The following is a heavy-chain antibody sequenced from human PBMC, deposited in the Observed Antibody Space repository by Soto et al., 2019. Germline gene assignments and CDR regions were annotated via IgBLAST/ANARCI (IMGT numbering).Heavy chain of an antibody. CDR1: GLPFSSYW. CDR2: INSDGSST. Sequence: GGSLRLSCAASGLPFSSYWMHLVRQAPGKGLVWVSRINSDGSSTSYADSVKGRFTISRDNAKNTLYLQMNSLRAEDTAVYYCASFTYYMDVWGKGTSVTVSS. V-gene: IGHV3-74*01. CDR3: ASFTYYMDV. J-gene: IGHJ6*03.